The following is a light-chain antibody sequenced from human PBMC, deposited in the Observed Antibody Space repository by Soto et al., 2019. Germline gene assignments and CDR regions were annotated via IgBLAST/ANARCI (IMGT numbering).Light chain of an antibody. V-gene: IGKV3-15*01. CDR2: SAS. CDR1: QSVSTN. CDR3: QQYKNWPPWT. J-gene: IGKJ1*01. Sequence: ETVMTQSPATLSLSPGERATLSCRASQSVSTNLVWYQQRPDQAPRLLIYSASIRATGIPARFSGSGSETEFTLTISSLQSEDSALYYCQQYKNWPPWTFGQGTKVEV.